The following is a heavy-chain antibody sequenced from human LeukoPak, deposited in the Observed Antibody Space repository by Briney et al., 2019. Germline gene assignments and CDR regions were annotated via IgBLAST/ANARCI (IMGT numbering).Heavy chain of an antibody. J-gene: IGHJ4*02. V-gene: IGHV3-30*18. CDR2: ISYDGSNK. Sequence: GTSLRLSCAASGFTFSSYGMHWVRQAPGKGLEWVAVISYDGSNKYYADSVKGRFTISRDNSKNTLYLQMNSLRAEDTAVYYCAKDSPGSTEYSSSFDYWGQGTLVTVSS. D-gene: IGHD6-13*01. CDR3: AKDSPGSTEYSSSFDY. CDR1: GFTFSSYG.